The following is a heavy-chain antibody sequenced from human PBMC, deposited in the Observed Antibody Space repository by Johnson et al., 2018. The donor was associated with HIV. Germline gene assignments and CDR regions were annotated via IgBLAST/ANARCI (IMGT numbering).Heavy chain of an antibody. CDR3: ARGSRYTHDNDYVYILHAFDI. Sequence: QVQLVESGGGVVQPGRSLRLSCAASGFTFSSYAMHWVRQAPGKGLEWVAVISYDGSEKYYAASVKGRFTISRDSSKNTLYLQVNSLRAEDTAVYYCARGSRYTHDNDYVYILHAFDIWGQGTVVTVSS. CDR2: ISYDGSEK. D-gene: IGHD3-16*01. J-gene: IGHJ3*02. V-gene: IGHV3-30*04. CDR1: GFTFSSYA.